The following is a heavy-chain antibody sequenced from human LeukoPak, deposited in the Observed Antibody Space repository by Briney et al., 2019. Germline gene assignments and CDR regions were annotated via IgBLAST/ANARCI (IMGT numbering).Heavy chain of an antibody. Sequence: GGSLRLSCAASGFTFSNYAINWVRQAPGKGLEWVSAISGSGGNTYYTDSVKGRFTISRDNSKNTLYLQMNSLRAEDTAVYYCAKPAKTAYADYWGQGTLVTVSS. D-gene: IGHD4-17*01. CDR2: ISGSGGNT. J-gene: IGHJ4*02. CDR1: GFTFSNYA. CDR3: AKPAKTAYADY. V-gene: IGHV3-23*01.